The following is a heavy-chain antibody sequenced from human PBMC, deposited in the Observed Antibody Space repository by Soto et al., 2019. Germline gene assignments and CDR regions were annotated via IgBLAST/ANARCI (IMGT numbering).Heavy chain of an antibody. CDR1: GFTFDDYA. V-gene: IGHV3-9*01. D-gene: IGHD6-13*01. Sequence: GGSLRLSCAASGFTFDDYAMHWVRQSPGKGLEWVSGISWNSGSIGYADSVKGRFTISRDNAKNSLYLQMNSLRAEDTALYYCAKVSIAAAATYFDYWGQGTLVTVSS. CDR3: AKVSIAAAATYFDY. CDR2: ISWNSGSI. J-gene: IGHJ4*02.